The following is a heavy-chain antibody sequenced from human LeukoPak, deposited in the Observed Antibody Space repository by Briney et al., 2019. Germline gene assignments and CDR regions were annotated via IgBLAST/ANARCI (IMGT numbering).Heavy chain of an antibody. J-gene: IGHJ4*02. CDR3: ARYSSGYVDY. V-gene: IGHV4-59*08. D-gene: IGHD6-19*01. CDR2: IYYSGST. CDR1: GGSISSYY. Sequence: PSETLSLTCTVSGGSISSYYWSWIRQPPGKGLEWIGYIYYSGSTNYNPSLKSRVTISVDTSKNQFSLKLSSVTAADTAVYYCARYSSGYVDYWGQGTLVTVSS.